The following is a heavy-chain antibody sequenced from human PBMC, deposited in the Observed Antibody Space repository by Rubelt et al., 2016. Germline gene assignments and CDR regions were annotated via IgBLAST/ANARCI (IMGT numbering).Heavy chain of an antibody. V-gene: IGHV3-7*01. D-gene: IGHD3-16*01. CDR3: ACDDLG. CDR2: ITHDGNGQ. CDR1: GFTFTNFW. Sequence: EVQLVESGGGLVQPGGSLSLSCAASGFTFTNFWIEWVRQAPGKGLEWVASITHDGNGQFYPDSVRGRCSVSRDHAKKSLSLRRGRLGVDDTAVYYCACDDLGWGQGARVTVAS. J-gene: IGHJ1*01.